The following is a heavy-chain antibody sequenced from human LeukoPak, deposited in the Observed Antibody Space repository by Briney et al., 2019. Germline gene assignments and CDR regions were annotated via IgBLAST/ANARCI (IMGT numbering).Heavy chain of an antibody. J-gene: IGHJ4*02. CDR2: IYFTRSS. V-gene: IGHV4-59*01. CDR3: ARGYYYDNSGPEFDY. D-gene: IGHD3-22*01. Sequence: SETLSLTCSVSGGSISNYYWNWFRQPPGKGLEWVGYIYFTRSSNSHPSLQSRLPISIDTSKNHFSLKLSSVTAADRAVYDCARGYYYDNSGPEFDYWGQGTLVTVSS. CDR1: GGSISNYY.